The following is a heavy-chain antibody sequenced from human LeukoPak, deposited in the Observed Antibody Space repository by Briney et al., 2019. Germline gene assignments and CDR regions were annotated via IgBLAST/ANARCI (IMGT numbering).Heavy chain of an antibody. CDR2: IYYSGST. Sequence: SETLSLTCTVSGGSISSSIYYWGWIRQSPGKGLEWIGSIYYSGSTYYNPSLKSRVTISVDTSKNQFSLKLSSVTAADTAVYYCARGLRYYGDAFDIWGQGTMVTVSS. CDR1: GGSISSSIYY. J-gene: IGHJ3*02. CDR3: ARGLRYYGDAFDI. D-gene: IGHD3-3*01. V-gene: IGHV4-39*01.